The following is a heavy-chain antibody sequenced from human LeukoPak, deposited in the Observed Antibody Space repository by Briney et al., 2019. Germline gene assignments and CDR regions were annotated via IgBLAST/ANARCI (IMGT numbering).Heavy chain of an antibody. V-gene: IGHV4-39*07. CDR1: GGSISSSSYY. D-gene: IGHD3-10*01. CDR2: IYYSGST. CDR3: ARDPMVRGVPALYYFDY. Sequence: SETLSLTCTVSGGSISSSSYYWGWIRQPPGKGLEWIGSIYYSGSTYYNPSLKSRVTISVDTSKNQFSLKLSSVTAADTAVYYCARDPMVRGVPALYYFDYWGQGTLVTVSS. J-gene: IGHJ4*02.